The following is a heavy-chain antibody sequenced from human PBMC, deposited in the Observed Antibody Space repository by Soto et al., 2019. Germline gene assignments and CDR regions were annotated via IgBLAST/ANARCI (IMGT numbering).Heavy chain of an antibody. CDR3: ARDKGYCSDTSCPDFDY. D-gene: IGHD2-15*01. Sequence: ASVKVSCTVSGYTLTELSMHWVRQAPGKGLEWMGGFDPEDGETIYAQKFQGRFTIVVDTSTSTAYMELNSLRYEDTAVYYCARDKGYCSDTSCPDFDYWGQGTLVTVSS. CDR2: FDPEDGET. CDR1: GYTLTELS. V-gene: IGHV1-24*01. J-gene: IGHJ4*02.